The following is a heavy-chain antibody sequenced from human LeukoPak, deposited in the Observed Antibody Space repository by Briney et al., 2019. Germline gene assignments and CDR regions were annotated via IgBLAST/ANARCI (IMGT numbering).Heavy chain of an antibody. J-gene: IGHJ4*02. V-gene: IGHV3-21*01. CDR1: GFTFSSYS. CDR3: AREMGSFDAGCDY. Sequence: GGSLRLSCAASGFTFSSYSMNWVRQAPGKGLEWVSSISSSSSYIYYADSVKGRFTISRDNAKNSLYLQMNSLRAEDTAVYYYAREMGSFDAGCDYWGQGTPVTVSS. CDR2: ISSSSSYI. D-gene: IGHD1-26*01.